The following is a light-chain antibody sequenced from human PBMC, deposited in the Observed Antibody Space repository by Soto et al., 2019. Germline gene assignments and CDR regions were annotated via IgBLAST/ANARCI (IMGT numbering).Light chain of an antibody. V-gene: IGKV3-11*01. CDR3: QQRSSWPFT. CDR2: DAF. J-gene: IGKJ3*01. CDR1: KSVSSY. Sequence: EIVLTQSPATLSLSPGERATLSCRASKSVSSYLAWYQQKPGQAPRLLIYDAFNRATGIPARFSGSGSGTDFTLTISSLEPDDFAVYYCQQRSSWPFTFGPGTKVDI.